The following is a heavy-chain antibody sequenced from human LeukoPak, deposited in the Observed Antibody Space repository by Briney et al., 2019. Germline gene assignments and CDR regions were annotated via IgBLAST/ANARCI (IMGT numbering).Heavy chain of an antibody. CDR2: IIPIFGTA. D-gene: IGHD3-22*01. J-gene: IGHJ4*02. CDR1: GGTFSSYA. CDR3: GKDSGGYYFDY. Sequence: SVKVSCKASGGTFSSYAISWVRQAPGQGLEWMGGIIPIFGTANYAQKFQGRVTITTDESTSTAYMELSSLRADDTALYYCGKDSGGYYFDYWGQGTLVTVSS. V-gene: IGHV1-69*05.